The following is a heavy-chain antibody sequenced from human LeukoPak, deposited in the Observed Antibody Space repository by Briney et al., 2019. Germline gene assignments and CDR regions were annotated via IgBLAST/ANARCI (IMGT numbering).Heavy chain of an antibody. V-gene: IGHV3-21*01. CDR1: GFTFSHYS. D-gene: IGHD4-17*01. CDR3: ARIMTTMTTLDY. J-gene: IGHJ4*02. CDR2: ISSSSSYI. Sequence: GGSLRLSCAASGFTFSHYSMNWVRQAPGKGLEWVSSISSSSSYINYADSVKGRFTISRDNAKNSLYLQMNSLRAEDTAVYYCARIMTTMTTLDYWGQGTLVTVSS.